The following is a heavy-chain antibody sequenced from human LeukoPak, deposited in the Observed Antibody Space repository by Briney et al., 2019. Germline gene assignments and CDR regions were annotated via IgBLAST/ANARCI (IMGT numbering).Heavy chain of an antibody. CDR3: LKDRRYAGNSAPSRFDP. V-gene: IGHV3-23*01. J-gene: IGHJ5*02. CDR2: ISGTGGFTSST. CDR1: GFSFSNYA. D-gene: IGHD4-23*01. Sequence: GGSLRLSCAASGFSFSNYAMTWVRQAPGKGLEWVSTISGTGGFTSSTHYADTVNARFTISRHNSHNKVYLQMDSLTADDTAVYHCLKDRRYAGNSAPSRFDPWGQGTLVTVSS.